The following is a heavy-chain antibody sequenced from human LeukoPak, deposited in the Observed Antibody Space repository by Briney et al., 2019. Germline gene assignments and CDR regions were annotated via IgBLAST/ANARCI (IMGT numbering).Heavy chain of an antibody. CDR3: ARRNYYDTSGYSSFDY. D-gene: IGHD3-22*01. CDR1: GYTLTGYY. V-gene: IGHV1-2*02. CDR2: INPNSGGT. Sequence: ASVKVSCKASGYTLTGYYMHWVRQAPGQGLEWMGWINPNSGGTNYAQKFQGRVTMTRDTSINTACMELSGLRSDDTAVYYCARRNYYDTSGYSSFDYWGQGTLVTVSS. J-gene: IGHJ4*02.